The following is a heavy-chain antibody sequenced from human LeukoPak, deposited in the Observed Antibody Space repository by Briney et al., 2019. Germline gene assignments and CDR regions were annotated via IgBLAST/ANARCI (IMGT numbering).Heavy chain of an antibody. CDR1: GFTFRSYA. D-gene: IGHD4-17*01. V-gene: IGHV3-23*01. J-gene: IGHJ4*02. CDR3: AKVFRSGDLFVSDY. Sequence: GGSLRLSCAAAGFTFRSYAMNWVRQGPGKGLEWVSTMSASDAGTYYADSVKGRFTISRDNSKNTLYLQMNSLRAEDTAVYYCAKVFRSGDLFVSDYWGQGTLVTVSS. CDR2: MSASDAGT.